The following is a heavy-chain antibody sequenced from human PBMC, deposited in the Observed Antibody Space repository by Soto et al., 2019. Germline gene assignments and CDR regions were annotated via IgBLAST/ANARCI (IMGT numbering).Heavy chain of an antibody. V-gene: IGHV4-30-2*01. Sequence: PSETLSLTCAVSGGSISSGGYSWSWIRQPPGKGLEWIGYIYHSGSTYYNPSLKSRVTISVDRSKNQFSLKLSSVTAADTAVYYCASRIAAAVSYYFDYWGQGTLVTVSS. CDR1: GGSISSGGYS. D-gene: IGHD6-13*01. CDR3: ASRIAAAVSYYFDY. CDR2: IYHSGST. J-gene: IGHJ4*02.